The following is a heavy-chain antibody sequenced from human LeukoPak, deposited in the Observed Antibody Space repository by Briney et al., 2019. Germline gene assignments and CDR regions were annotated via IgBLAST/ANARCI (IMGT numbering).Heavy chain of an antibody. CDR2: IIPIFGTA. V-gene: IGHV1-69*13. Sequence: ASVKVSCKASGGTFSSYAISWVRQAPGQGLEWMGGIIPIFGTANYAQKFQGRVTITADESTSTACMELSSLRSEDTAVYYCARVSDIVVVYAYYYGMDVWGQGTTVTVSS. D-gene: IGHD2-2*01. J-gene: IGHJ6*02. CDR1: GGTFSSYA. CDR3: ARVSDIVVVYAYYYGMDV.